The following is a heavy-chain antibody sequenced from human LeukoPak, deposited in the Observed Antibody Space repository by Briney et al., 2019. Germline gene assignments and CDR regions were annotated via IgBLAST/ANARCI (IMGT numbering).Heavy chain of an antibody. CDR1: GGTFNRYA. CDR3: ASHFRSNHYYFYYMDV. J-gene: IGHJ6*03. D-gene: IGHD3-16*02. CDR2: IAPIFGTP. V-gene: IGHV1-69*05. Sequence: SVKVSCKASGGTFNRYAISWVRQAPGQGLEWMGGIAPIFGTPNYAQNFQGRVTITTDESTSTAYMELSSLRSDDTAVYYCASHFRSNHYYFYYMDVWGTGTTVTVSS.